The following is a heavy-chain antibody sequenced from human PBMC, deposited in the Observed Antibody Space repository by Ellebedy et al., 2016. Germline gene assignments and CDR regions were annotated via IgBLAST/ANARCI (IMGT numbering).Heavy chain of an antibody. CDR3: ARGPGGWGLRSGSIEEVYYYYGMDV. CDR1: GFAFDDNA. Sequence: GESLKISXEASGFAFDDNAMNWVRQAPGRGLEWVAYISGTNVKFYADSVKGRFTISRDNSKNTLYLQMNSLRAEDTAVYYCARGPGGWGLRSGSIEEVYYYYGMDVWGQGTTVTVSS. J-gene: IGHJ6*02. D-gene: IGHD5-12*01. V-gene: IGHV3-69-1*01. CDR2: ISGTNVK.